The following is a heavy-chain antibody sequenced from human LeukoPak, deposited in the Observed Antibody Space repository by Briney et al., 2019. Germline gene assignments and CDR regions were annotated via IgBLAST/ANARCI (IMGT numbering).Heavy chain of an antibody. CDR3: ARDSLQANGDRLKPYYYYYYMDV. CDR1: GGTFSSYT. CDR2: IIPILGIA. J-gene: IGHJ6*03. D-gene: IGHD4-17*01. V-gene: IGHV1-69*04. Sequence: GASVKVSCKASGGTFSSYTISWVRQAPGQGLEWMGRIIPILGIANYAQKFQGRVTITADKSTSTAYMELSSLRSEDTAVYYCARDSLQANGDRLKPYYYYYYMDVWGKGTTVTVSS.